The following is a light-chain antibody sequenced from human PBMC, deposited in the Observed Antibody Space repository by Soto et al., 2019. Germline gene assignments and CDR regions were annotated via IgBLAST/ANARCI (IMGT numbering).Light chain of an antibody. J-gene: IGKJ5*01. CDR3: QKFNTAPLT. CDR2: RAS. V-gene: IGKV1-27*01. CDR1: QDISVY. Sequence: DIQMTQSPSSLSASVGDRVTITCRASQDISVYLAWYQQKPGKVPKLLIYRASTLQSGVPSRFSGSGSGTDFTLTISSLQPEDVATFYCQKFNTAPLTFGHGTRLEIK.